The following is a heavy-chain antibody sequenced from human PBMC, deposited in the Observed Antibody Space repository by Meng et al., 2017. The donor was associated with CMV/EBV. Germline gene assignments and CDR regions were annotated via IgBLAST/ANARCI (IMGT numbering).Heavy chain of an antibody. CDR2: ISWNSGSI. D-gene: IGHD6-13*01. J-gene: IGHJ4*02. CDR3: ARVGYSSSSY. Sequence: GGSLRLSCAASGFTFDDYAMHWVRQAPGKGLEWVSGISWNSGSIGYADSVKGRFTISRDNAKNSLYLQMNSLRAEDTALYYCARVGYSSSSYWGQGTLVTVSS. CDR1: GFTFDDYA. V-gene: IGHV3-9*01.